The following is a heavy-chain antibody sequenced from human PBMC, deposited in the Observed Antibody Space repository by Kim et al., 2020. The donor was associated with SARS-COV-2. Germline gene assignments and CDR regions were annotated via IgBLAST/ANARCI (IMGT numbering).Heavy chain of an antibody. Sequence: GGSLRLSCAASGFTVSSNYMSWVRQAPGKGLEWVSVIYSGGSTYYAYSVKGRFTISRDNSKNTLYLQMNSLRAEDTAVYYCARGIDSSGYRYRTLDYWGQGTLVTVSS. CDR2: IYSGGST. CDR3: ARGIDSSGYRYRTLDY. D-gene: IGHD3-22*01. V-gene: IGHV3-53*01. CDR1: GFTVSSNY. J-gene: IGHJ4*02.